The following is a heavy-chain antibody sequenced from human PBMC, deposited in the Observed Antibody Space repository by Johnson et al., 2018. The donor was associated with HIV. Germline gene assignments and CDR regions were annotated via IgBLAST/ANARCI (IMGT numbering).Heavy chain of an antibody. CDR2: ISYDGGNH. CDR3: ARDSEVELGQEGAFDI. Sequence: QVQLVASGGGVVQPGRSLRLSCAASGFLFSRYAMHWVRQAPGKGLEWVAVISYDGGNHYYADSVKGLFTIARDNSKNTLYLQMNRLRAEDTAVYYCARDSEVELGQEGAFDIWGQGTMVTVSS. CDR1: GFLFSRYA. V-gene: IGHV3-30-3*01. D-gene: IGHD1-26*01. J-gene: IGHJ3*02.